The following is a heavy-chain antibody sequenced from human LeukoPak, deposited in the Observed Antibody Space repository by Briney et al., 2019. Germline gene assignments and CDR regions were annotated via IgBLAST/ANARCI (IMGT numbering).Heavy chain of an antibody. J-gene: IGHJ4*02. CDR2: IYYSGST. Sequence: PSETLSLTCTVSGGSISSSSYYWGWIRQPPGKGLEWIGSIYYSGSTYYNPSLKSRVTISVDTSKNQFSLKLSSVTAADTAVYYCARARKVTYFDYWGQGTLVTVSP. CDR3: ARARKVTYFDY. V-gene: IGHV4-39*01. CDR1: GGSISSSSYY. D-gene: IGHD3-10*01.